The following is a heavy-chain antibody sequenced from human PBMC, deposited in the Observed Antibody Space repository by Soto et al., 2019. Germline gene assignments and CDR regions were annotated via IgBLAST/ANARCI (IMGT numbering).Heavy chain of an antibody. CDR2: IIPILGIA. D-gene: IGHD3-10*01. V-gene: IGHV1-69*02. Sequence: QVQLVQSGAEVKKPGSSVKVSCKASGGTFSSYTISWVRQAPGQGLEWMGRIIPILGIANYAQKFQGRVTITANKSTSTAIIELSSLISEDTAVYYCARSLPHPLSTMVRGESFPFDPWGQGTLVTVSS. CDR3: ARSLPHPLSTMVRGESFPFDP. J-gene: IGHJ5*02. CDR1: GGTFSSYT.